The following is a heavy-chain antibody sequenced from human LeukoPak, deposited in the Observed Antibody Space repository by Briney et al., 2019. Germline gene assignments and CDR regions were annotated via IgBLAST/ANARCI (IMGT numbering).Heavy chain of an antibody. CDR2: IKSKTDGGTT. J-gene: IGHJ4*02. CDR3: TTEVLEYCSGGSCSAGDY. Sequence: PGGSLRLSCAASGFTFSDHYMDWVRQAPGKGLEWVGRIKSKTDGGTTDYAAPVKGRFTISRDDSKNTLYLQMNSLKTEDTAVYYCTTEVLEYCSGGSCSAGDYWGQGTLVTVSS. CDR1: GFTFSDHY. V-gene: IGHV3-15*01. D-gene: IGHD2-15*01.